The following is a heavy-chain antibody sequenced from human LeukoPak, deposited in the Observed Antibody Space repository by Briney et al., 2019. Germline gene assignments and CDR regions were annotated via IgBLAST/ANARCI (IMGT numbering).Heavy chain of an antibody. J-gene: IGHJ3*02. Sequence: ASVKVSCKASGYTFTSYAMNWVRQAPGQGLEWMGWISAYNGNTNYAQKLQGRVTMTTDTSTSTAYMELRSLRSDDTAVYYCARGVSAGDAFDIWGQGTMVTVSS. CDR2: ISAYNGNT. D-gene: IGHD6-13*01. CDR1: GYTFTSYA. CDR3: ARGVSAGDAFDI. V-gene: IGHV1-18*01.